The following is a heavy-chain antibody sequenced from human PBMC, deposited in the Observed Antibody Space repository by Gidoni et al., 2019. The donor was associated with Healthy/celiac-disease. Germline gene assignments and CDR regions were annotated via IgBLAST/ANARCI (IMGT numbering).Heavy chain of an antibody. J-gene: IGHJ4*02. Sequence: EVQLLESGGGLVQPGGSLRLSCAASGFTFSSYAMSWVRQAPGKGLEWVSAISGSGGSTYYADSVKGRFTISRDNSKNTLYLQMNSLRAEDTAVYYCAKKGGVPVLRFLEWLSNYFDYWGQGTLVTVSS. CDR2: ISGSGGST. V-gene: IGHV3-23*01. D-gene: IGHD3-3*01. CDR1: GFTFSSYA. CDR3: AKKGGVPVLRFLEWLSNYFDY.